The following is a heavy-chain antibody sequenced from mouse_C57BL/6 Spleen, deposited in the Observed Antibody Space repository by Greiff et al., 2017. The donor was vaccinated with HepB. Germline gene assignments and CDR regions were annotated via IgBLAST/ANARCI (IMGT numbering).Heavy chain of an antibody. CDR1: GFTFSSYG. Sequence: SGGDLVKPGGSLKLSCGASGFTFSSYGMSWVRQTPDKRLEWVATISSGGSYTYYPDSVKGRFTISRDNAKNTLYLQMSSLKSEDTAMYYCASQLGYFDYWGQGTTLTVSS. D-gene: IGHD4-1*01. CDR3: ASQLGYFDY. V-gene: IGHV5-6*01. CDR2: ISSGGSYT. J-gene: IGHJ2*01.